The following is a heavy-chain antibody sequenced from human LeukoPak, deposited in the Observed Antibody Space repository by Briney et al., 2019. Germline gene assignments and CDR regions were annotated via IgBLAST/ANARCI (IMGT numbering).Heavy chain of an antibody. V-gene: IGHV4-31*03. J-gene: IGHJ4*02. D-gene: IGHD3-16*01. CDR3: ARGARYVLPHY. CDR1: GGSLSSGGYY. CDR2: IYYSGST. Sequence: SETLSLTCTVSGGSLSSGGYYWSWIRQHPGKGLEWIGYIYYSGSTYYNPSLKSRVTISVDTSKNQFSLKLSSVTAADTAVYYCARGARYVLPHYWGQGTLVTVSS.